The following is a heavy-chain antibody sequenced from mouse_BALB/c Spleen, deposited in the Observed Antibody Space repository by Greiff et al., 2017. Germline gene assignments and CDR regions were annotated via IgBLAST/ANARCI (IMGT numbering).Heavy chain of an antibody. CDR3: ARGGNYEGAFAY. V-gene: IGHV2-6-7*01. J-gene: IGHJ3*01. CDR1: GFSLTGYG. D-gene: IGHD2-1*01. Sequence: QEQLKESGPGLVAPSQSLSITCTVSGFSLTGYGVNWVRQPPGKGLEWLGMIWGDGSTDYNSALKSRLSISKDNSKSQVFLKMNSLQTDDTARYYCARGGNYEGAFAYWGQGTLVTVSA. CDR2: IWGDGST.